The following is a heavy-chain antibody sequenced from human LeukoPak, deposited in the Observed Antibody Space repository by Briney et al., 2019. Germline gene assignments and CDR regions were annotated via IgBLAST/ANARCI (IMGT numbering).Heavy chain of an antibody. D-gene: IGHD3-3*01. CDR3: ARDSITIFGVAPDY. Sequence: PSETLSLTCTVSGGSISSGGYYWSWIRQHPGKGLEWIGYIYYSGSTYYNPSLKSRLTISVDTSKNQFSLKLSSVTAADTAVYYCARDSITIFGVAPDYWGQGTLVTVSS. CDR1: GGSISSGGYY. V-gene: IGHV4-31*03. J-gene: IGHJ4*02. CDR2: IYYSGST.